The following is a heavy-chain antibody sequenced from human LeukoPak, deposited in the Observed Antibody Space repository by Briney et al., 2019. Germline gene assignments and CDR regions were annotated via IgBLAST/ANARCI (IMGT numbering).Heavy chain of an antibody. CDR3: ARDAVGRPYYGMDV. J-gene: IGHJ6*02. CDR2: IYTSGST. CDR1: GASISSYY. V-gene: IGHV4-4*07. D-gene: IGHD6-19*01. Sequence: KSSETLSLTCSVSGASISSYYWSWIRQPAGKGLEWIGRIYTSGSTNYNPSLKSRVTMSVDTSKKKFSLKLSSVTAADTAVYYCARDAVGRPYYGMDVWGQGTTVTVSS.